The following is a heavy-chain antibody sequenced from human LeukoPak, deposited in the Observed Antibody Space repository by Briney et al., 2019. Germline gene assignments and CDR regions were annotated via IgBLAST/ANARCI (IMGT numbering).Heavy chain of an antibody. CDR2: IYSGGST. Sequence: GGSLRLSCAASGFTVSSNYMSWVRQAPGKGLEWVSVIYSGGSTYYTDSVKGRFTISSDNSKNTLYLQMNSLRAEDTAVYYCAGGSGVVIPFDYWGQGTLVTVTS. J-gene: IGHJ4*02. CDR1: GFTVSSNY. V-gene: IGHV3-53*01. D-gene: IGHD3-3*01. CDR3: AGGSGVVIPFDY.